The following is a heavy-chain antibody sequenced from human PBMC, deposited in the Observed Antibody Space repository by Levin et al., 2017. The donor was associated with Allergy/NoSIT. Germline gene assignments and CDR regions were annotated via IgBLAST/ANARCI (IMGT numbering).Heavy chain of an antibody. Sequence: GESLKISCAASGFTFSSYAMHWVRQAPGKGLEWVAVISYDGSNKYYADSVKGRFTISRDNSKNTLYLQMNSLRAEDTAVYYCARDPSSSSWYFDYWGQGTLVTVSS. J-gene: IGHJ4*02. CDR2: ISYDGSNK. CDR1: GFTFSSYA. CDR3: ARDPSSSSWYFDY. D-gene: IGHD6-13*01. V-gene: IGHV3-30-3*01.